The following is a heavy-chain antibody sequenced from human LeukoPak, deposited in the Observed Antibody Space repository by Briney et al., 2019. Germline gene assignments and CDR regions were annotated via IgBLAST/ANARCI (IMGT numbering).Heavy chain of an antibody. CDR3: TTVPSTTIAAPW. CDR2: IKSKTDGGTP. Sequence: PGGSLRLSCAVSGLTFSEAWMSWVRQAPGKGLEWVGRIKSKTDGGTPDYAAPVKGRFTISRDDSKNTLFLQMNSLNTEDTAVYYCTTVPSTTIAAPWWGQGTLVTVSS. D-gene: IGHD6-13*01. J-gene: IGHJ4*02. CDR1: GLTFSEAW. V-gene: IGHV3-15*01.